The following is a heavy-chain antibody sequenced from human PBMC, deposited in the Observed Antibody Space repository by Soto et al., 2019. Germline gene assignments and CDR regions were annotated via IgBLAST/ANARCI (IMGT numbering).Heavy chain of an antibody. CDR1: GFSVTNNY. CDR3: ARDWSKFSYNYPYYYAMDV. CDR2: LSSSGTT. V-gene: IGHV3-53*01. D-gene: IGHD5-18*01. Sequence: GSLTLSCSVSGFSVTNNYISWVRQAPGKGLEWVSLLSSSGTTYYADSVRGRFTVSRDDSKNTLHLQMDNLTPDDTAVYYCARDWSKFSYNYPYYYAMDVWGQGPTVTISS. J-gene: IGHJ6*02.